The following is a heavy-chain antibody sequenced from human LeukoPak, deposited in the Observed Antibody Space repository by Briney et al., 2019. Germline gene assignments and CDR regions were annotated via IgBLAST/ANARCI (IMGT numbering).Heavy chain of an antibody. CDR1: GGSISSSSYY. Sequence: SETLSLTCTVSGGSISSSSYYWGWIRQPPGKGLEWIGTIYYSGSTYQNSSLKSRVTISKDTSKNQFSLKLSFVTAADTAVYFCARGWQLSDYLDYWGQGTLVTVSS. CDR2: IYYSGST. V-gene: IGHV4-39*01. D-gene: IGHD4-23*01. J-gene: IGHJ4*02. CDR3: ARGWQLSDYLDY.